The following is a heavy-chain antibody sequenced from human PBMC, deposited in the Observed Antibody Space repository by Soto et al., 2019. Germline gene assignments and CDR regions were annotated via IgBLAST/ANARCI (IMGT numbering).Heavy chain of an antibody. CDR3: ARDGDESYYYYGMDV. V-gene: IGHV1-18*04. J-gene: IGHJ6*02. CDR2: ISAYNGNT. CDR1: GYTFTSYG. D-gene: IGHD7-27*01. Sequence: EASVKVSCKASGYTFTSYGISWVRQAPGQGLEWMGWISAYNGNTNYAQKLQGRVTMTTDTSTSTAYMELRSLRSDDTAVYYCARDGDESYYYYGMDVWGQGTTVTVSS.